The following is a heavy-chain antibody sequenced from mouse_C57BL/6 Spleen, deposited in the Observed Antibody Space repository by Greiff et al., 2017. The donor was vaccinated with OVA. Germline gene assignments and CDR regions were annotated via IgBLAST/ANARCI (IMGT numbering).Heavy chain of an antibody. V-gene: IGHV5-4*01. D-gene: IGHD1-1*01. Sequence: EVHLVESGGGLVKPGGSLKLSCAASGFTFSSYAMSWVRQTPEKRLEWVATISDGGSYTYYPDNVKGRFTISRDNAKNNLYLQMSHLKSEDTAMYYCAKTTVVATDYAMDYWVKEPQSPSPQ. CDR2: ISDGGSYT. CDR1: GFTFSSYA. J-gene: IGHJ4*01. CDR3: AKTTVVATDYAMDY.